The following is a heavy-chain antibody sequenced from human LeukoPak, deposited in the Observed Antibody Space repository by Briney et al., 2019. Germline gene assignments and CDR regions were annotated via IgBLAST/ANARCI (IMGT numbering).Heavy chain of an antibody. CDR1: GGSFSGYY. CDR2: INHSGST. CDR3: ARYSNHVDYFDS. D-gene: IGHD4-11*01. V-gene: IGHV4-34*01. Sequence: SETLSLTCAVYGGSFSGYYWGWIRQPPGKGLEWIGEINHSGSTNYNPSLKGRVTISVDTSKNQFSLKLISVTAADTAVYYCARYSNHVDYFDSWGQGTLVTVSS. J-gene: IGHJ4*02.